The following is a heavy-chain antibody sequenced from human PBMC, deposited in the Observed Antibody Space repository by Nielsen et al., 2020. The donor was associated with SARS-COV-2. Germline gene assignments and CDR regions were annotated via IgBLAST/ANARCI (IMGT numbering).Heavy chain of an antibody. CDR3: ARSTDGDFPLIDY. V-gene: IGHV1-2*04. CDR2: INPNSGGT. J-gene: IGHJ4*02. Sequence: GESLKISCKASGYTFTGYYMHWVRQAPGQGLEWMGWINPNSGGTNYAQKFQGWVTMTRDTSISTAYMELSRLRSDDTAVYYCARSTDGDFPLIDYWGQGTLVTVSS. D-gene: IGHD4-17*01. CDR1: GYTFTGYY.